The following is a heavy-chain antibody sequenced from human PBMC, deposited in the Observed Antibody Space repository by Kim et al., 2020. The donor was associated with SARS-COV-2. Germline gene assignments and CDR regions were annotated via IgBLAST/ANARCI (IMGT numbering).Heavy chain of an antibody. CDR3: ARGRVVGYFDY. CDR2: IYYSGST. V-gene: IGHV4-31*03. CDR1: GGSISSGGYY. Sequence: SETLSLTCTVSGGSISSGGYYWSWIRQHPGKGLEWIGYIYYSGSTYYNPSLKSRVTISVDTSKNQFSLKLSSVTAADTAVYYCARGRVVGYFDYWGQGTLVTVSS. J-gene: IGHJ4*02. D-gene: IGHD3-10*01.